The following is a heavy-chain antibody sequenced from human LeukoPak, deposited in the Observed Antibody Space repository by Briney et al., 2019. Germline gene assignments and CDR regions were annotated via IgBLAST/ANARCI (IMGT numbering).Heavy chain of an antibody. D-gene: IGHD3-10*01. CDR3: ATDKISGSGSIDY. Sequence: GGSLRLSCAASGFTFSSYWMSWVRQAPGKGLEWVANIKQDGSERYYVDSVKGRFTISRDNAKNSLYLQMNSLRAEDTAVYYCATDKISGSGSIDYWGQGTLVTVSS. CDR2: IKQDGSER. V-gene: IGHV3-7*04. CDR1: GFTFSSYW. J-gene: IGHJ4*02.